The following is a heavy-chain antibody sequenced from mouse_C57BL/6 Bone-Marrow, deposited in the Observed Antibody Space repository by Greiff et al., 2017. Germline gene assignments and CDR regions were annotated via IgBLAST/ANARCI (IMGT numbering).Heavy chain of an antibody. Sequence: EVQVVESGEGLVKPGGSLKLSCAASGFTFSSYAMSWVRQTPEKRLEWVAYISGGGDYIYYADTVKGRFTISRDHARNTLYLQLSSLKSEDTARYYCTKAYGIYRGQGTSVTVPS. D-gene: IGHD1-1*01. J-gene: IGHJ4*01. CDR2: ISGGGDYI. V-gene: IGHV5-9-1*02. CDR1: GFTFSSYA. CDR3: TKAYGIY.